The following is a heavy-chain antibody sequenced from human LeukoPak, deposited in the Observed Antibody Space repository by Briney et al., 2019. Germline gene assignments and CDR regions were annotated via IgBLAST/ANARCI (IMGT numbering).Heavy chain of an antibody. CDR1: GFTFSNYW. V-gene: IGHV3-7*01. D-gene: IGHD2-21*02. Sequence: GGSLRVSCEGSGFTFSNYWMTWVRQAPEKGLEWVANIKPSGSEKHYADSVEGRFTISRDNAKNSLYLQMNSLRAEDTAVYYCARDLDTYVVLTAYDTFDIWGQGTMVTVSS. CDR3: ARDLDTYVVLTAYDTFDI. CDR2: IKPSGSEK. J-gene: IGHJ3*02.